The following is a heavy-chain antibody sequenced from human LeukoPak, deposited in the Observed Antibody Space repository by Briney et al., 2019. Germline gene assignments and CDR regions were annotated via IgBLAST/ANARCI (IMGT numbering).Heavy chain of an antibody. Sequence: ASVKVSCKASGYTFTGYYMHWVRQAPGQGLEWMGIINPCGGYTKYAQKFQGRFSMTRDMATSTDYMEVSSLRSEDTAVYYCARDNSVGDSAWWFDPWGQGTLVTVSS. D-gene: IGHD5-12*01. CDR2: INPCGGYT. CDR1: GYTFTGYY. V-gene: IGHV1-46*01. J-gene: IGHJ5*02. CDR3: ARDNSVGDSAWWFDP.